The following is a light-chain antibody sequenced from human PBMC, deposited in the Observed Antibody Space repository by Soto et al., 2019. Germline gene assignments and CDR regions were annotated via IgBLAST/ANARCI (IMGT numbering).Light chain of an antibody. J-gene: IGLJ1*01. Sequence: QSVLTQSPSASWTPGHIVSISCSGSSSNIGSNTVTWYQQLPGTAPKLLIYSTSQRSSGVPGRFSGSKSGASASLSISGLQSEDEADYYCAAWDDGLDVYVFGTGTKVTVL. CDR3: AAWDDGLDVYV. CDR2: STS. V-gene: IGLV1-44*01. CDR1: SSNIGSNT.